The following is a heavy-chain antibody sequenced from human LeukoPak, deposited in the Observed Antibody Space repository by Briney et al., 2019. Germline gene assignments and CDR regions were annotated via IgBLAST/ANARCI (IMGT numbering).Heavy chain of an antibody. Sequence: ASVRVSCKASGYTFTGYYMHWVRQAPGQGLEWMGWINPNGGGTNYEQNFQGRVTMTRDTSISTAYMELSRLRPDDTAVCYCARESCSSTNCYSWFDPWGQGTLVTVSS. CDR3: ARESCSSTNCYSWFDP. J-gene: IGHJ5*02. CDR1: GYTFTGYY. V-gene: IGHV1-2*02. CDR2: INPNGGGT. D-gene: IGHD2-2*01.